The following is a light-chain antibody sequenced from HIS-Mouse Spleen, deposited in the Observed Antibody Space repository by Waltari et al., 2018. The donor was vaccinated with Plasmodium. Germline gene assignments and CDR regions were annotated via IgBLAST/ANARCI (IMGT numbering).Light chain of an antibody. V-gene: IGLV3-10*01. CDR3: YSTDSSGNHRV. Sequence: SYELTQPPSLSLSPGQTARITCPGEALPKKYAYWYQQKSGQAPVLVIYEDSKRPSGIPERFSGSSSGTMATLTISGAQVEDEADYYCYSTDSSGNHRVFGGGTKLTVL. CDR2: EDS. CDR1: ALPKKY. J-gene: IGLJ3*02.